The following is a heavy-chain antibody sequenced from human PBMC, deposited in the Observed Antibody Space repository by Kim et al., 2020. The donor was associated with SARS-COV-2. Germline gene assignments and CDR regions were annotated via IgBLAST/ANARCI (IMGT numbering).Heavy chain of an antibody. D-gene: IGHD3-3*01. CDR3: ARANLGAYYDFWSGYLDGYYYYGMDV. J-gene: IGHJ6*02. Sequence: GGSLRLSCAASGFTFSDYYMSWIRQAPGKGLEWVSYISSSSSYTNYADSVKGRFTISRDNAKNSLYLQMNSLRAEDTAVYYCARANLGAYYDFWSGYLDGYYYYGMDVWGQGTTVTVSS. CDR2: ISSSSSYT. CDR1: GFTFSDYY. V-gene: IGHV3-11*05.